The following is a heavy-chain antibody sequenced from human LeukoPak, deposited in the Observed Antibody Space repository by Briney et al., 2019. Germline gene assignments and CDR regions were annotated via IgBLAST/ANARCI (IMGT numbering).Heavy chain of an antibody. J-gene: IGHJ3*02. Sequence: GGSLRLSCAASGFTFSSYGMHWVRQAPGKGLEWVAFIGYDGSNKYYTDSVKGRFTISRDNSKNTLYLQMNSLRAEDTAVYYCARVGSPYGFDIWGQGTMVTVSS. CDR1: GFTFSSYG. CDR2: IGYDGSNK. CDR3: ARVGSPYGFDI. V-gene: IGHV3-30*02.